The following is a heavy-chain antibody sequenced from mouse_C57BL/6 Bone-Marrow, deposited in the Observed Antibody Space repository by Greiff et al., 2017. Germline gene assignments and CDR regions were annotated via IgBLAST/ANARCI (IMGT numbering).Heavy chain of an antibody. V-gene: IGHV1-15*01. CDR1: GYTFTDYE. D-gene: IGHD2-4*01. CDR2: IDPETGGT. Sequence: VKLVESGAELVRPGASVTLSCKASGYTFTDYEMHWVKQTPVHGLEWIGAIDPETGGTAYNQKFKGKAILTADKSSSTAYMELRSLTSEDSAVYYCTRMIWIYYDYDDGWYFDVWGTGTTVTVSS. CDR3: TRMIWIYYDYDDGWYFDV. J-gene: IGHJ1*03.